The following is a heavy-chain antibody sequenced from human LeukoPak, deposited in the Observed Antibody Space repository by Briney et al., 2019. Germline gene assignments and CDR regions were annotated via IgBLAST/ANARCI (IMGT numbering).Heavy chain of an antibody. CDR1: GYNFINYW. CDR3: ARRVPHDYLNWFDP. CDR2: IDPSDSYT. D-gene: IGHD4-11*01. Sequence: GESLKISCEGSGYNFINYWIAWVRQMPGKGLEWMGRIDPSDSYTNYSPSFQGHVTISADKSISTAYLQWSSLKASDTAMYYCARRVPHDYLNWFDPWGQGTLVTVSS. V-gene: IGHV5-10-1*01. J-gene: IGHJ5*02.